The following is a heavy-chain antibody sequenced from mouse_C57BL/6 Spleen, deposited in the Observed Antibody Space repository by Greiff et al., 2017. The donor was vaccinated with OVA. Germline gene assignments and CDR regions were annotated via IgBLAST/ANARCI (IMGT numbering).Heavy chain of an antibody. CDR1: GFTFSDYG. Sequence: EVQRVESGGGLVKPGGSLKLSCAASGFTFSDYGMHWVRQAPEKGLEWVAYISSGSSTIYYADTVKGRFTISRDNAKNTLFLQMTSLRSEDTAMYYCARRILRKDWYFDVWGTGTTVTVSS. CDR2: ISSGSSTI. J-gene: IGHJ1*03. V-gene: IGHV5-17*01. D-gene: IGHD1-1*01. CDR3: ARRILRKDWYFDV.